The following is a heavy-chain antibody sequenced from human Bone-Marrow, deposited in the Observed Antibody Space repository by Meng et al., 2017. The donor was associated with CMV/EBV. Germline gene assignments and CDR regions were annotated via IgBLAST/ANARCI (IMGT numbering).Heavy chain of an antibody. Sequence: SGYTFTSYDINWVRQATGQGLEWMGWMNPNSGNTGYAQKFQGRVTMTRNTSISTAYMELSSLRSEDTAVYYCARDTYNWNDARWFDPWGQGTLVTVSS. J-gene: IGHJ5*02. CDR3: ARDTYNWNDARWFDP. CDR2: MNPNSGNT. CDR1: GYTFTSYD. D-gene: IGHD1-1*01. V-gene: IGHV1-8*01.